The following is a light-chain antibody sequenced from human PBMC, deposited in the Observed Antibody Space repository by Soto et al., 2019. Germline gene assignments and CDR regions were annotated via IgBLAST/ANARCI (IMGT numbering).Light chain of an antibody. J-gene: IGKJ4*01. CDR2: GVS. Sequence: ELVLTQSPVALSLSSGERATLSCRASQSVSSTLLTWYQQKPGQAPRLLIYGVSSRATGIPDRFSGSGSGTDFTLTISRVEPEDFAVYYCQQRSSWPLTFGGGTKVEIK. CDR1: QSVSSTL. V-gene: IGKV3D-20*02. CDR3: QQRSSWPLT.